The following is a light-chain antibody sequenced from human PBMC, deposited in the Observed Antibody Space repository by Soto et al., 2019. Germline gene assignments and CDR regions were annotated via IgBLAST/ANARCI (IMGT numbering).Light chain of an antibody. Sequence: EIVLTQSPATLSLSPGERPTLSCRASQSFSSYLAWYQQKPGQAPRLLIYDASKRPTGITARFSGRGSETDFTLTISSLEPEDFAVYYCQQRSNWPPVITFGQGTRLEIK. CDR2: DAS. V-gene: IGKV3-11*01. J-gene: IGKJ5*01. CDR1: QSFSSY. CDR3: QQRSNWPPVIT.